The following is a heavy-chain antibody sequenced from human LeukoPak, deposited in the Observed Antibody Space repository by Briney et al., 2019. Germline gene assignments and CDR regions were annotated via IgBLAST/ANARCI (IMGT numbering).Heavy chain of an antibody. CDR1: GFTFSSYA. J-gene: IGHJ6*02. CDR3: AKGAREDPPPHYYYGMDV. Sequence: GGSLRLSCAASGFTFSSYAMSWVRQAPGKGLEWVSAISGSGGSTYYADSVKGRFTISRDNSKNTLYLQMNSLRAEDTAVYYCAKGAREDPPPHYYYGMDVWGQGTTVTVSS. V-gene: IGHV3-23*01. CDR2: ISGSGGST.